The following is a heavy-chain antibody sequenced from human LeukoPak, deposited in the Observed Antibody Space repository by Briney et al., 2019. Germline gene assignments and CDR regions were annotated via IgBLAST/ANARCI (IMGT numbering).Heavy chain of an antibody. CDR3: AKVMSGGRYYYFDY. V-gene: IGHV3-23*01. Sequence: GGSLRLSCAASGFTFSSYVMSWVRQAPGKGLEWVSGTSGSGGSTDYADSVKGRFTISRDNSKNTLYLQMNSLRVEDTAVYYCAKVMSGGRYYYFDYWGQGTLVTVSS. CDR1: GFTFSSYV. J-gene: IGHJ4*02. CDR2: TSGSGGST. D-gene: IGHD3-10*01.